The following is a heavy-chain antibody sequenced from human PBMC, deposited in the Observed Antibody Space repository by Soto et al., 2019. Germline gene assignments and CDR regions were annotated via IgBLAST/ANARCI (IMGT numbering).Heavy chain of an antibody. J-gene: IGHJ3*02. V-gene: IGHV3-30*18. Sequence: QVQLVESGGGVVQPGRSLRLSCAASGFTFSSYGMHWVRQAPGKGLEWVAVISYDGSNKYYADSVKGRFTISRDNSKNTLYLQMNSLRAEDTAVYYCAKVSYDFGVVIPVGAFDIWGQGTMVTVSS. CDR3: AKVSYDFGVVIPVGAFDI. CDR2: ISYDGSNK. CDR1: GFTFSSYG. D-gene: IGHD3-3*01.